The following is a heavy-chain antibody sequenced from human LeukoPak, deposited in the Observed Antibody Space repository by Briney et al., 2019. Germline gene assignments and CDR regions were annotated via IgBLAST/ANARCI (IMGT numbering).Heavy chain of an antibody. CDR1: GGSISSSSYY. CDR3: ARGVVPAASS. V-gene: IGHV4-39*01. Sequence: PSETLSLTCTVSGGSISSSSYYWGWIRQPPGKGPEWIGSIYYSGSTYYNPSLKSRVTISVDTSKNQFSLKLSSVTAADTAVYYCARGVVPAASSWGQGTLVTVSS. D-gene: IGHD2-2*01. CDR2: IYYSGST. J-gene: IGHJ5*02.